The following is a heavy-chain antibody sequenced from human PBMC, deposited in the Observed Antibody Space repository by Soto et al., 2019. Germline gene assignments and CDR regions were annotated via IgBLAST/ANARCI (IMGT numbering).Heavy chain of an antibody. CDR2: ITDSSDTV. CDR3: ARDFGHGYYLDY. J-gene: IGHJ4*02. V-gene: IGHV3-48*02. Sequence: GGSLRLSCVASGFSFSNYNMNWVRQAPGKGLEWVSYITDSSDTVHYADSVRGRFTIPRDNAESSLYLQMNSLRDEDTAVYFCARDFGHGYYLDYWGRGTLVTVSS. D-gene: IGHD3-3*01. CDR1: GFSFSNYN.